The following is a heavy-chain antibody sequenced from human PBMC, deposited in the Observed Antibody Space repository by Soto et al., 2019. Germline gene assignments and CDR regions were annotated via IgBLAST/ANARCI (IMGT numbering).Heavy chain of an antibody. CDR3: ARLVGSGWYLSGYYYGMDV. CDR1: GYSFTSYW. CDR2: IYPGDSDT. J-gene: IGHJ6*02. V-gene: IGHV5-51*01. D-gene: IGHD6-19*01. Sequence: PGESLKISCKGSGYSFTSYWIGWVRQMPGKGLEWMGIIYPGDSDTRYSPSFQGQVTISADKSISTAYLQWSSLKASDTAMYYCARLVGSGWYLSGYYYGMDVWGQGTTVTVSS.